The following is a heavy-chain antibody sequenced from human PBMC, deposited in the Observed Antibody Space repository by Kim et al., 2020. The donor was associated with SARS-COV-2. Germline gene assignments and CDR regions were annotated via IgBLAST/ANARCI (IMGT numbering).Heavy chain of an antibody. D-gene: IGHD3-10*01. V-gene: IGHV3-23*01. Sequence: FTISRDNSKNTLYLQMNSLRAEDTAVYYCAKGLGYYGSGSYYNPVGWFDPWGQGTLVTVSS. J-gene: IGHJ5*02. CDR3: AKGLGYYGSGSYYNPVGWFDP.